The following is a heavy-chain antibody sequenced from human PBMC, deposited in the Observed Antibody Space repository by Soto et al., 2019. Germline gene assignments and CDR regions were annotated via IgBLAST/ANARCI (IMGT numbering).Heavy chain of an antibody. CDR3: ARSPRDVDTAMAPILIHYYYYYGMDV. D-gene: IGHD5-18*01. V-gene: IGHV3-30-3*01. CDR2: ISYDGSNK. J-gene: IGHJ6*02. Sequence: GSLRLSCAASGFTFSSYAMHWVRQAPGKGLEWVAVISYDGSNKYYADSVKGRFTISRDNSKNTLYLQMNSLRAEDTAVYYCARSPRDVDTAMAPILIHYYYYYGMDVWGQGTTVTVSS. CDR1: GFTFSSYA.